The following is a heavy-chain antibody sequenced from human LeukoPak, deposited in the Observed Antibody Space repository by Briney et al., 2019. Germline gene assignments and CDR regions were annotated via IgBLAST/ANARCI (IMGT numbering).Heavy chain of an antibody. J-gene: IGHJ4*02. D-gene: IGHD6-19*01. V-gene: IGHV4-59*01. Sequence: PSETLSLTCTVSGSISSYYWSWIRQPPGKGLEWIGYIYDSGSTNYNPSLKSRVTMSIDTSKNQFSLNLSSATAADTAVYYCARHGSGWSFDYWGQGTLVTVSS. CDR1: GSISSYY. CDR3: ARHGSGWSFDY. CDR2: IYDSGST.